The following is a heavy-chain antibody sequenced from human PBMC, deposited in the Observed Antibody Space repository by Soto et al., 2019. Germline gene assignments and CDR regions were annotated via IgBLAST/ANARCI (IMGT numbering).Heavy chain of an antibody. CDR3: ASFSIAATDPYGMDV. D-gene: IGHD6-13*01. CDR1: GYTFTSYG. V-gene: IGHV1-18*01. J-gene: IGHJ6*02. CDR2: ISAYNGNT. Sequence: QVQLVQSGAEVKKPGASVKVSCKASGYTFTSYGISCVRQAPGQGLEWMGWISAYNGNTNYAQKLQGRVTMTTDTSTSTAYMELRSLRSDDTAVYYCASFSIAATDPYGMDVWGQGTTVTVSS.